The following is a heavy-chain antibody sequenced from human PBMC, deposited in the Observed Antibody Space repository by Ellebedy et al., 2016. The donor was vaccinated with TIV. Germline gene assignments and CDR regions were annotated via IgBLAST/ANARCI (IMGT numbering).Heavy chain of an antibody. D-gene: IGHD3-3*01. Sequence: GGSLRLXXVVSGFTFRSYWMHWVRQAPGKGLVWVSRINSDGSTTYYADSVKGRFTISRDNSKNTLFLQMHTLRAEDTALYYCAKGDEFWSGYSPSYYYYMDVWGKGTTVTVSS. V-gene: IGHV3-74*01. CDR3: AKGDEFWSGYSPSYYYYMDV. CDR1: GFTFRSYW. J-gene: IGHJ6*03. CDR2: INSDGSTT.